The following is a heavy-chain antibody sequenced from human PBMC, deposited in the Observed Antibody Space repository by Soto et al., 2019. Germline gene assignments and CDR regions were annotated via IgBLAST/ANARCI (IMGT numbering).Heavy chain of an antibody. CDR2: ISAYNGNT. D-gene: IGHD6-13*01. J-gene: IGHJ3*02. CDR1: GYTFTSYG. Sequence: ASVKVSCKASGYTFTSYGISWVRQAPGQGLEWMGWISAYNGNTNYAQKLQGRVTMTTDTSTSTAYMELSSLRSEDTAVYYCARGYIAAAGTGAFDIWGQGTMVTVSS. CDR3: ARGYIAAAGTGAFDI. V-gene: IGHV1-18*01.